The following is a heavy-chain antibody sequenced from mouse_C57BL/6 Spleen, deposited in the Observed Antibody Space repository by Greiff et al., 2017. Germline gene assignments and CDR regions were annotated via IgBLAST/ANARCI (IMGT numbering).Heavy chain of an antibody. Sequence: EVQLVESGGGLVQPGGSMKLSCVASGFTFSNYWMNWVRQSPEKGLEWVAQIRLKSDNYATHYAESGKGSFTISRYDSKSSYYLQMSNLRAEDTGIYYCTVGYANYGGQGTTLTVSS. CDR2: IRLKSDNYAT. CDR3: TVGYANY. CDR1: GFTFSNYW. J-gene: IGHJ2*01. V-gene: IGHV6-3*01. D-gene: IGHD3-1*01.